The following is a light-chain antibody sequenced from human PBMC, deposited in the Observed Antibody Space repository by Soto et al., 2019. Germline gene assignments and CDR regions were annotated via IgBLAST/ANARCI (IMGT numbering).Light chain of an antibody. CDR1: SSDIGSYNL. J-gene: IGLJ1*01. CDR3: CSYVGSYYV. Sequence: QSVLTQPASVSGSPGQAITISCTGTSSDIGSYNLFSWYQQHPGKAPKLMIYEGTKRPSGVSNRFSGSKSGNTASLTISVLQTEDEADYFCCSYVGSYYVFGTGTKVTVL. CDR2: EGT. V-gene: IGLV2-23*01.